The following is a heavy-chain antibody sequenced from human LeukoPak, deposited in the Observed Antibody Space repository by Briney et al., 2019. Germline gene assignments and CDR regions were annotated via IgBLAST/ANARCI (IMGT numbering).Heavy chain of an antibody. CDR1: GGSNY. CDR2: IHYSGSP. CDR3: ARHSNWNGGVDWFDP. D-gene: IGHD1-20*01. Sequence: PSETLSLTCTVSGGSNYWSWIRQPPGKGLEWIAYIHYSGSPNYNPSLKSRVTISIDTSKNQFSLKLNSVTAADTAVYYCARHSNWNGGVDWFDPWGQGTQVTVSS. J-gene: IGHJ5*02. V-gene: IGHV4-59*08.